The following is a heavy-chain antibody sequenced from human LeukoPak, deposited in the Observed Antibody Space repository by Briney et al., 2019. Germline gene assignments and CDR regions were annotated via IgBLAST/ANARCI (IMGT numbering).Heavy chain of an antibody. J-gene: IGHJ4*02. CDR3: AGGLN. D-gene: IGHD3-16*01. Sequence: GGSLRLSCTASGLASGFTVSSNYMYWVRQAPGKGLECVSVIYSAGSTYYADSVKGRFTISRDHSKNTLYLQMNSLRAEDTAVYYCAGGLNWGQGTLVTVSS. V-gene: IGHV3-53*01. CDR2: IYSAGST. CDR1: GFTVSSNY.